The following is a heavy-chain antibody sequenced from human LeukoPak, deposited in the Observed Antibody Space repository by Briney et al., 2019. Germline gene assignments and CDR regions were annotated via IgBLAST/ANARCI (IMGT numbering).Heavy chain of an antibody. V-gene: IGHV3-30*03. CDR1: GFTFGAYA. CDR2: ISYDGNNK. Sequence: GRSLRLSCAASGFTFGAYAMHWVRQAPGKGLEWVAVISYDGNNKYYADSVKGRFTISRDNSKNTLYLQMNSLRAEDTAVYYCARDPSTAMVIDYWGQGTLVTASS. CDR3: ARDPSTAMVIDY. J-gene: IGHJ4*02. D-gene: IGHD5-18*01.